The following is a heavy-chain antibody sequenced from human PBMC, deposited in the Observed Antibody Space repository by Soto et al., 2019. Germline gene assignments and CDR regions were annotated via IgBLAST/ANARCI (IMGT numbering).Heavy chain of an antibody. J-gene: IGHJ1*01. Sequence: PGGSLRLSCAASGFIFATETMKWVRQVPGKGLEWVAVISADGTIRYYADSVKGRFTISRDNSKNTLYLQVNSLRDEDTALYYCARVWRSGTYDGFFQHWGQGTLVTVSS. CDR3: ARVWRSGTYDGFFQH. V-gene: IGHV3-30-3*01. CDR1: GFIFATET. D-gene: IGHD1-26*01. CDR2: ISADGTIR.